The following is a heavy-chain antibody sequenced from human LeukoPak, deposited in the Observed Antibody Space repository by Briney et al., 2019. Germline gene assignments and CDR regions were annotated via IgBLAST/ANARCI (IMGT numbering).Heavy chain of an antibody. D-gene: IGHD6-13*01. Sequence: GASLRLSCASCSFSLSNFWMRMARQAPGKGLQWVANINQAGSEKYYVDSMKGRFTISRDNAKNSLYLQMNSLRAEDTAVYYCARVPGEIPAGDYWGQGTLVTVSS. V-gene: IGHV3-7*01. CDR1: SFSLSNFW. CDR3: ARVPGEIPAGDY. CDR2: INQAGSEK. J-gene: IGHJ4*02.